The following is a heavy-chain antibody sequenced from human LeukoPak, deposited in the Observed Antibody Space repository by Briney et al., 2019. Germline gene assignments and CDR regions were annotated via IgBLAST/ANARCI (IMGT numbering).Heavy chain of an antibody. J-gene: IGHJ6*02. CDR1: GYTFIDYG. Sequence: ASVKVSCKASGYTFIDYGISWVRQAPGQGPEWMGWISPYNGNTNYAQNFHGRLTLTTDTSTRTAFMQLRSLRSDDTGVYYCAREGIYYGSGTYSPPRYYGMDVWGQGTTVTVSS. V-gene: IGHV1-18*01. CDR3: AREGIYYGSGTYSPPRYYGMDV. D-gene: IGHD3-10*01. CDR2: ISPYNGNT.